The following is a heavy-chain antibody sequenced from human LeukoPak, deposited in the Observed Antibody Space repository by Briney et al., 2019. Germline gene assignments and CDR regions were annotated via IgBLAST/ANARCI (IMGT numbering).Heavy chain of an antibody. CDR1: GFTFNSYA. Sequence: GGSLRLSCAASGFTFNSYAMHWVRQAPGKGLEWVTVISYDGSNKYYADSVKGRFTISRDNSKNTLYLQMNSLRAEDTAVYYCAKDGGAYNWDYWGQGTLVTVSS. V-gene: IGHV3-30-3*01. CDR2: ISYDGSNK. CDR3: AKDGGAYNWDY. J-gene: IGHJ4*02. D-gene: IGHD1-20*01.